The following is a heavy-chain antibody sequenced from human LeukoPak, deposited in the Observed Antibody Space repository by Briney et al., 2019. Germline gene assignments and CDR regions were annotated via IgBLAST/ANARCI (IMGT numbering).Heavy chain of an antibody. V-gene: IGHV3-11*05. Sequence: GGSLRLSCAASGFTLNDYYMIWIRQAPGKGLEWVSYISSSSSYTNYADSVKGRFTISKDNAKNSLFLQMYSLRPEDTAVYYCAGVYSTAWFDYWGQGTLVSVSS. CDR3: AGVYSTAWFDY. D-gene: IGHD6-13*01. J-gene: IGHJ4*02. CDR1: GFTLNDYY. CDR2: ISSSSSYT.